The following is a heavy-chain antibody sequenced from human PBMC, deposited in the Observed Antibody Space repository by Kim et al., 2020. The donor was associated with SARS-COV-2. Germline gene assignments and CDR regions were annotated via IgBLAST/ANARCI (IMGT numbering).Heavy chain of an antibody. CDR2: ISYDGSNK. Sequence: GGSLRLSCAASGFTFSSYAMHWVRQAPGKGLEWVAVISYDGSNKYYADSVKGRFTISRDNSKNTLYLQMNSLRAEDTAVYYCARGMYYYGSGSYHKPLTGIDVWGQGTLVTVSS. J-gene: IGHJ4*03. D-gene: IGHD3-10*01. CDR1: GFTFSSYA. V-gene: IGHV3-30*04. CDR3: ARGMYYYGSGSYHKPLTGIDV.